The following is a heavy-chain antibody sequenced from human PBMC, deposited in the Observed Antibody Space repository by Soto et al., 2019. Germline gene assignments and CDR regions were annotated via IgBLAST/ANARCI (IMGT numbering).Heavy chain of an antibody. CDR1: GFTFSSYA. J-gene: IGHJ6*02. CDR3: AKDTMVRGVIYYYYGMDV. D-gene: IGHD3-10*01. CDR2: ISGSGGST. Sequence: GGSLRLSCAASGFTFSSYAMSWVRQAPGKGLEWVSAISGSGGSTYYADSVKGRFTISRDNSKNTLYLQMNSLRAEDTAVYYCAKDTMVRGVIYYYYGMDVWGQGTTVTVSS. V-gene: IGHV3-23*01.